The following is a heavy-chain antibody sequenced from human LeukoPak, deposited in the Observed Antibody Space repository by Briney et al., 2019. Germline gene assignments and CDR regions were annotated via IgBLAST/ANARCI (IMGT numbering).Heavy chain of an antibody. J-gene: IGHJ4*02. CDR3: GRGHWGLDY. CDR2: IRYDGSDK. CDR1: GFTFSSYG. Sequence: GGSLRLSCSASGFTFSSYGMHWVRQAPGKGLVWVAFIRYDGSDKYYAESVKGRFTTSRDNAKRSLYLQMNSLRAEDTAVYYCGRGHWGLDYWGQGALVTVSS. V-gene: IGHV3-30*02. D-gene: IGHD7-27*01.